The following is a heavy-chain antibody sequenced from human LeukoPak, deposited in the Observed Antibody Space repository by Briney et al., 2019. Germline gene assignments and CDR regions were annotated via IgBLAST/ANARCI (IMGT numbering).Heavy chain of an antibody. CDR3: ARTTYNWFDP. V-gene: IGHV4-34*01. D-gene: IGHD1-14*01. CDR1: GGSFSGYY. J-gene: IGHJ5*02. CDR2: INHSGST. Sequence: SETLSLTCAVYGGSFSGYYWSWIRQPPGKGLEWIGEINHSGSTNYNPSLKSRVTISVDTSKNQFSLKLSSVTAADTAVYYCARTTYNWFDPWGQGTLVTVSS.